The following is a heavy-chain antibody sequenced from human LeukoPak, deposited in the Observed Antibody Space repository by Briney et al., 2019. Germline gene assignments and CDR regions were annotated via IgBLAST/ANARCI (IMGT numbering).Heavy chain of an antibody. V-gene: IGHV3-21*01. CDR2: ISIGSTYI. D-gene: IGHD6-13*01. CDR1: GFTFSDYS. J-gene: IGHJ4*02. Sequence: PGGSLRLSCAVSGFTFSDYSMNWVRQAPGKGLEWVSSISIGSTYIYYADSVKGRFTISRDDAKNSLFLQMNSLRAEDTAVYYCARYPDSSSWYYFDLWGQGTLVTVSS. CDR3: ARYPDSSSWYYFDL.